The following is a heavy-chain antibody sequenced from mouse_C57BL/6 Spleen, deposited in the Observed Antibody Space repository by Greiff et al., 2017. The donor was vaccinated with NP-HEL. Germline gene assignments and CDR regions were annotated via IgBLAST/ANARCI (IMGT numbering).Heavy chain of an antibody. CDR3: ARLGTGTGYFDV. CDR2: IDPANGNT. D-gene: IGHD3-3*01. V-gene: IGHV14-3*01. J-gene: IGHJ1*03. CDR1: GFNIKNTY. Sequence: EVQLQQSVAELVRPGASVKLSCTASGFNIKNTYMHWVKQRPEQGLEWIGRIDPANGNTKYAPKVQGKAPITADTSSNTAYLQLRSLTSEDAAIYYCARLGTGTGYFDVWGTGTTVTVSS.